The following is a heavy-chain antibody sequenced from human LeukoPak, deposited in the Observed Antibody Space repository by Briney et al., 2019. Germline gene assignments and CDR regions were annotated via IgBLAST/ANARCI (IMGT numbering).Heavy chain of an antibody. D-gene: IGHD2-2*01. V-gene: IGHV3-7*01. J-gene: IGHJ4*02. Sequence: GGFLRLSCAASGLTFSSYWMSWVRQAPGKGLEWVAIIKQDGSEKYYVDSVKGRFAISRDNAKKSLYLQMNSLRAEDTAVYYCARGRDVVVPAAMHFDYWGQGTLVTVSS. CDR3: ARGRDVVVPAAMHFDY. CDR2: IKQDGSEK. CDR1: GLTFSSYW.